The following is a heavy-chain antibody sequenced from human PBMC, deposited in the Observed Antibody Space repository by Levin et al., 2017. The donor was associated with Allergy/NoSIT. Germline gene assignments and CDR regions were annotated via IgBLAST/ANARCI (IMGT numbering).Heavy chain of an antibody. D-gene: IGHD3-10*01. V-gene: IGHV1-2*02. J-gene: IGHJ3*02. CDR1: GYTFTGYH. CDR3: ARGRSFSSLISGSSFCPYDGVDI. CDR2: INPNSGGT. Sequence: GASVKVSCKASGYTFTGYHIHWVRQAPGQGLEWMGWINPNSGGTKYAQNFQGRVTMTGDTSISTAYMELSRLRSDDTAVYYWARGRSFSSLISGSSFCPYDGVDIWGQGTMVSVSS.